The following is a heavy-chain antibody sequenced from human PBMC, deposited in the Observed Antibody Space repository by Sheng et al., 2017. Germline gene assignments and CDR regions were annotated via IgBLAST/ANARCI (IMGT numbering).Heavy chain of an antibody. V-gene: IGHV1-18*01. CDR3: ARDGFSGYGGHFYHSYMDV. J-gene: IGHJ6*03. D-gene: IGHD5-12*01. Sequence: QAQLVQSGAELQKPGASVKVSCQASGYTFDNYGISWVRQAPGQGLEWMGWISANTGNTNYAQSLQGRVTMTTDTFTNSVYMELRGLKPDDTALYFCARDGFSGYGGHFYHSYMDVWARGPRSASP. CDR1: GYTFDNYG. CDR2: ISANTGNT.